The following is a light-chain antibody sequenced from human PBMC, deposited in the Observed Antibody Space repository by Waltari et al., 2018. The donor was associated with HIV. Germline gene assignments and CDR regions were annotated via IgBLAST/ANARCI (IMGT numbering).Light chain of an antibody. CDR1: SSNIERNY. J-gene: IGLJ2*01. Sequence: QSELTQSPSASGTPGQRITISCSGSSSNIERNYVYWYKQFPGTAPKVLIYKDNERPSGISSRFSGSKSGNTASLTISGLQADDEAEYICCSYAGTVTYLVFGGGTKLTVL. CDR3: CSYAGTVTYLV. CDR2: KDN. V-gene: IGLV1-47*01.